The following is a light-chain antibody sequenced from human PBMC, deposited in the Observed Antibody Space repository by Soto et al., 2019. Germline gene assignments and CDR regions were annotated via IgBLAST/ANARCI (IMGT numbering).Light chain of an antibody. CDR3: SLYTSSSTWV. J-gene: IGLJ3*02. V-gene: IGLV2-18*01. CDR1: SSDVGDYEH. CDR2: DVT. Sequence: QSALTQPPSVSGSPGQSVTISCTVTSSDVGDYEHVSWYQQAPGTAPKLIIFDVTNRPSGVPDRFSGSKSGNTPSLTIFWLQAEDEADYYCSLYTSSSTWVFGGGTKVTVL.